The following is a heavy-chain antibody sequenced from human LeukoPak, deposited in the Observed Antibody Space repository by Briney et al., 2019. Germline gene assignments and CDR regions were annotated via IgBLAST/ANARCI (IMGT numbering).Heavy chain of an antibody. J-gene: IGHJ4*02. CDR1: GGSFSSSSYF. CDR2: IYSSGTT. Sequence: PSETLSLTCTVSGGSFSSSSYFWGWIRQPPGKGLEWIASIYSSGTTYYNPSLKSRVTISVDTSKNQFSPKLSSVTAADTAVYYCARYRKDSGTYAFDYWGQGTLVSVSS. V-gene: IGHV4-39*01. D-gene: IGHD3-10*01. CDR3: ARYRKDSGTYAFDY.